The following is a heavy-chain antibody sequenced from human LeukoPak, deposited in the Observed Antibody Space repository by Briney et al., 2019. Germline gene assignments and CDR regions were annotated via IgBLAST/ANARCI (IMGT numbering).Heavy chain of an antibody. CDR1: GFTFSTYW. J-gene: IGHJ4*02. D-gene: IGHD5-18*01. Sequence: PGGSLRLSCAASGFTFSTYWMHWVRQAPGKGLVWLSRVDNDGSGTSYADSVKGRFTISRDNGKNILFPQMDSLRAEDTAVYFCARSQRGYSYGEHWGQGTPVTVSS. V-gene: IGHV3-74*01. CDR3: ARSQRGYSYGEH. CDR2: VDNDGSGT.